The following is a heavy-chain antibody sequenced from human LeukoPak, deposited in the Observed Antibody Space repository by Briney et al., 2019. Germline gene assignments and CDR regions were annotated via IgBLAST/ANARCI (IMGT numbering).Heavy chain of an antibody. CDR1: VYTFTFYY. J-gene: IGHJ4*02. Sequence: GASVTVSFKASVYTFTFYYIHWVRQAPGQGLEWMGWINPNSGVTNYAQKFEGRVTMTRDTSISTAYMELSRLRSDDTAVYYCARGAMGTTGDRAMVADYWGQGPLVTVSS. V-gene: IGHV1-2*02. D-gene: IGHD5-18*01. CDR3: ARGAMGTTGDRAMVADY. CDR2: INPNSGVT.